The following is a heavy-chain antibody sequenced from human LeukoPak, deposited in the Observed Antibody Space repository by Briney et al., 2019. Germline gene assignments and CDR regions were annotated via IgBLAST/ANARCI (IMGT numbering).Heavy chain of an antibody. Sequence: PSETLSLTCAVYGGSFSGYYWSWIRQPPGKGLEWIGEINHSGSTNYNPSLKSRVTISVDTSKNHFSLKLSSAAAADTSEYYCARARPPSPFDYWGQGTLVTVSS. CDR2: INHSGST. CDR3: ARARPPSPFDY. V-gene: IGHV4-34*01. J-gene: IGHJ4*02. CDR1: GGSFSGYY.